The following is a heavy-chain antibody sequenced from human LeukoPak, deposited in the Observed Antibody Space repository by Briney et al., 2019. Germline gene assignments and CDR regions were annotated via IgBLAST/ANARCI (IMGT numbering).Heavy chain of an antibody. V-gene: IGHV1-69*13. CDR3: TRGPTGYYYYYYMDV. CDR2: IIPIFGTA. Sequence: SVKVSCKASGGTFSSYAISWVRQAPGQGLEWMGGIIPIFGTANYAQKFQGRVTITADESTSTAYMELTSLRSEDTAVYYCTRGPTGYYYYYYMDVWGKGTTVTISS. D-gene: IGHD4-17*01. J-gene: IGHJ6*03. CDR1: GGTFSSYA.